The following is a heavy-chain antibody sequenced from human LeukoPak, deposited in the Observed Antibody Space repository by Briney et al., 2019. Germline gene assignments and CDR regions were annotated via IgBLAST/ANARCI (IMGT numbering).Heavy chain of an antibody. V-gene: IGHV1-69*13. CDR2: IIPIFGTA. CDR1: VGTFSSYA. J-gene: IGHJ4*02. D-gene: IGHD2-2*01. Sequence: SVKVSCKASVGTFSSYAISWVRQAPGQGLEWMGGIIPIFGTANYAQKFQGRVTITADESTSTAYMELSSLRSEDTAVYYCARSIPADIGYYFDYWGQGNLVTVSS. CDR3: ARSIPADIGYYFDY.